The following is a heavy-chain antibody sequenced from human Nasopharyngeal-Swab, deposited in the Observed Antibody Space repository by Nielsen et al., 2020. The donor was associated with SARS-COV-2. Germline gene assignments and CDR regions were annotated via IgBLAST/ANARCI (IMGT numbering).Heavy chain of an antibody. CDR3: ARMTSGSIDWY. CDR1: GGSIDATAYY. D-gene: IGHD3-9*01. J-gene: IGHJ4*02. Sequence: SETLSLTCTVSGGSIDATAYYWGWIRQTPGKGLEWIASVYYDGTTYYNPSLRGRVTISVDTSKNQFSLRSRSVAAADTALYYCARMTSGSIDWYWGPGTLVTVSS. V-gene: IGHV4-39*01. CDR2: VYYDGTT.